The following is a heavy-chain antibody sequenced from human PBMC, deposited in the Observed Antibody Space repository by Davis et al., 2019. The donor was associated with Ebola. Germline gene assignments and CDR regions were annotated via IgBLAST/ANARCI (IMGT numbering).Heavy chain of an antibody. CDR3: ARDLAYCGGDCYSIPFFDY. CDR1: GGSISSSSYY. CDR2: IYYSGST. V-gene: IGHV4-39*07. D-gene: IGHD2-21*01. J-gene: IGHJ4*02. Sequence: PGGSLRLSCTVSGGSISSSSYYWGWIRQPPGKGLEWIGSIYYSGSTYYNPSLKSRVTISVDTSKNQFSLKLSSVTAADTAVYYCARDLAYCGGDCYSIPFFDYWGQGTLVTVSS.